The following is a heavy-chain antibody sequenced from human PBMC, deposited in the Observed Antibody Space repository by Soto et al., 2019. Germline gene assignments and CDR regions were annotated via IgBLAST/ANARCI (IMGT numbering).Heavy chain of an antibody. CDR1: GYTFTSYG. D-gene: IGHD3-16*01. CDR2: ISAYNGNT. J-gene: IGHJ6*02. V-gene: IGHV1-18*01. Sequence: ASVKVSCKASGYTFTSYGISWVRQAPGQGLEWMGWISAYNGNTNYAQKLQGRVTMTTDTSTSTAYMELRSLRSDDTAVYYCARDAAGGGWNYYYYGMDVWGQGTTVTVSS. CDR3: ARDAAGGGWNYYYYGMDV.